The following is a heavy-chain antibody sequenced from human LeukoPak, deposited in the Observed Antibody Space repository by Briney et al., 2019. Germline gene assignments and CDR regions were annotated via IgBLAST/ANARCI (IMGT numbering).Heavy chain of an antibody. V-gene: IGHV3-48*02. CDR1: GFAFSAYD. Sequence: GGSLRLSCAASGFAFSAYDMNWVRQAPGKGLEWVSYISSSYRTTYYADSVKGRFTISRDDAKNSLYLQMNSLRDEDTAVYYRAYSSSRNWYFDLWGRGTLVTVSS. CDR2: ISSSYRTT. D-gene: IGHD6-13*01. J-gene: IGHJ2*01. CDR3: AYSSSRNWYFDL.